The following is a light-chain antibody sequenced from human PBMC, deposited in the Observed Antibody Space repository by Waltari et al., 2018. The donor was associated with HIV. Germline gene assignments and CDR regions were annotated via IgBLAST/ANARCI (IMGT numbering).Light chain of an antibody. J-gene: IGKJ4*01. CDR1: RSVSSF. Sequence: IVLPPSPATLSLSLGARATLSCRARRSVSSFLAWLQQKPDQAHRLLIADAYTKASGIPARFSVSGSGTDFALTISSLEPEDVAVYYYQQRSDWPRLTFGGGTKVEIK. CDR2: DAY. V-gene: IGKV3-11*01. CDR3: QQRSDWPRLT.